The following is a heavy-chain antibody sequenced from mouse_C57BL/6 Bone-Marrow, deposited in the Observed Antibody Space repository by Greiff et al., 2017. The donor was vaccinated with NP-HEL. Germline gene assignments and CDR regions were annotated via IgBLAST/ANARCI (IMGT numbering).Heavy chain of an antibody. CDR2: IDPSDSYT. Sequence: QVQLQQPGAELVMPGASVKLSCKASGYTFTSYWMHWVKQRPGQGLEWIGEIDPSDSYTNYNQKFKGKSTLTVDKSSSTAYMQLSSLTSEDSAVYYCARSTTVVPLDYWGQGTTLTVSS. V-gene: IGHV1-69*01. CDR3: ARSTTVVPLDY. J-gene: IGHJ2*01. D-gene: IGHD1-1*01. CDR1: GYTFTSYW.